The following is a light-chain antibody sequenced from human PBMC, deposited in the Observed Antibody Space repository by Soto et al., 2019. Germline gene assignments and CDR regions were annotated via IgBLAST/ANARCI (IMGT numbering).Light chain of an antibody. Sequence: DIQMTQSPSSLSSSVGDRVTITCRASQSISSYLNRYQQKPGKAPKLVIYAASRLQSGVPSKFSGSGSGTGFTLTISSLQPEDFATYYCQQSYSTPLTFGGGTKVEIK. CDR3: QQSYSTPLT. J-gene: IGKJ4*01. CDR1: QSISSY. CDR2: AAS. V-gene: IGKV1-39*01.